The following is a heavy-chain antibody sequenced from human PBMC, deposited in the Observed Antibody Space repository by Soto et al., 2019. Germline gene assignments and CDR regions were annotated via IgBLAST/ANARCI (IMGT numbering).Heavy chain of an antibody. J-gene: IGHJ5*02. CDR1: GFTFGTTD. Sequence: QLLQSGGGLVQPGGSLTLSCAASGFTFGTTDMSWVRQAPGEGLEWVSTIDGSGGITYYADSVKGRFTISRDNSRNTVYLKMNSLRGDDTALYYCVKNSGWFNTWGQGDRVTVSS. V-gene: IGHV3-23*01. D-gene: IGHD3-10*01. CDR2: IDGSGGIT. CDR3: VKNSGWFNT.